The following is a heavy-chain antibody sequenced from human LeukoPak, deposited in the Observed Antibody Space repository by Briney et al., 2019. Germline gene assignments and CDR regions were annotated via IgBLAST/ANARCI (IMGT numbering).Heavy chain of an antibody. CDR1: GGSISSKYY. V-gene: IGHV4-39*07. CDR3: ARTSGSAAHFDY. Sequence: SETLSLTCIVSGGSISSKYYWGWIRQPPGKGLEWIGTIYYSGTTYCNPSLKSRVTISLDTSKNQFSLKLSSVTAADTAVYYCARTSGSAAHFDYWGQGTLVTVSS. D-gene: IGHD2-2*01. CDR2: IYYSGTT. J-gene: IGHJ4*02.